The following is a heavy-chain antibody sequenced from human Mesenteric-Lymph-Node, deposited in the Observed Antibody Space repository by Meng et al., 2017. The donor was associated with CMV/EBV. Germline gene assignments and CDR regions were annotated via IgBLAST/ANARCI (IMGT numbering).Heavy chain of an antibody. V-gene: IGHV3-69-1*01. CDR3: ARQNYDYWADYSVFFDL. Sequence: GESLKISCVASGFLFNNEMNWVRQAPGKGLEWVSYIDAGDTTHYADSVKGRFTIVRDNAKNSLYLQMTNLRAEDTAVYFCARQNYDYWADYSVFFDLWGQGTLVTVSS. CDR2: IDAGDTT. D-gene: IGHD3/OR15-3a*01. CDR1: GFLFNNE. J-gene: IGHJ4*02.